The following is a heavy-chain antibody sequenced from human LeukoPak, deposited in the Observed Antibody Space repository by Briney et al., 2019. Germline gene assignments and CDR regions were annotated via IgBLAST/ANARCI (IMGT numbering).Heavy chain of an antibody. V-gene: IGHV3-48*04. J-gene: IGHJ4*02. CDR3: ARGSNSGRGALDF. D-gene: IGHD3-10*02. CDR1: GFSFSGYV. Sequence: PGGSLRLSCAASGFSFSGYVMSRVRQAPGKGLEWVSYISSSNSTIYYRDSVKGRFTISRDNAENSLYLQMNSLRAEDTAVYYCARGSNSGRGALDFWGQGTLVTVSS. CDR2: ISSSNSTI.